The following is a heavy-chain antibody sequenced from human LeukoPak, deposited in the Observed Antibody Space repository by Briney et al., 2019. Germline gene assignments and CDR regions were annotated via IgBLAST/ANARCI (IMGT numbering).Heavy chain of an antibody. J-gene: IGHJ6*03. Sequence: SETLSLTCTVSGGSISSYYWSWIRQPPGKGLEWIGYIYYSGSTNYNPSLKSRVTISVDTSKNQFSLKLSSVTAADTAVYYCARGSSSSGLYYYYYMDVWGKGTTVTVFS. CDR3: ARGSSSSGLYYYYYMDV. CDR1: GGSISSYY. D-gene: IGHD6-6*01. V-gene: IGHV4-59*01. CDR2: IYYSGST.